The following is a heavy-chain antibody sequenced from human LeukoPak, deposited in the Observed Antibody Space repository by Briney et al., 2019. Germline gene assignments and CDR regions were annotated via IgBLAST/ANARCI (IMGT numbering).Heavy chain of an antibody. CDR1: GFTFSGSA. D-gene: IGHD6-6*01. J-gene: IGHJ6*02. CDR3: TRPLGIAARARYGMDV. V-gene: IGHV3-73*01. Sequence: GGSLRLSCAASGFTFSGSAMHWVRQASGKGLEWVGRIRSKANSYATAYAASVKGRFTISRDDSKNTAYLQMNSLKTEDTAVYYCTRPLGIAARARYGMDVWGQGTTVTVSS. CDR2: IRSKANSYAT.